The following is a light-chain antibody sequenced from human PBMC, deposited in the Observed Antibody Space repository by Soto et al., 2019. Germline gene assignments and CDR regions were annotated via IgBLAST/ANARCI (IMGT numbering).Light chain of an antibody. CDR3: QVWDSSSDHVI. CDR2: YDS. J-gene: IGLJ7*01. Sequence: VLTQPPSVSVAPGKTARITCGGANIGIKSVHWYQQKPGQAPVLVIYYDSNRPSGIPERFSGSNSGNTATLTISRVEAGDEADYCCQVWDSSSDHVIFGGGTQLTVL. V-gene: IGLV3-21*01. CDR1: NIGIKS.